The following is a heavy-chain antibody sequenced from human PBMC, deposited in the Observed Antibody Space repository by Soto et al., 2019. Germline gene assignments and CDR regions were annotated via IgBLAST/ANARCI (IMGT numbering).Heavy chain of an antibody. Sequence: SETLSLTCTVSGGSISSGGYYWSWIRQHPGKGLEWIGYIYYSGSTYYNPSLKSRVTISVDTSKNQFSLKLSSVTAADTAVYYCARDHYYYDSSGYYFRSKHNWFDPWGQGTLVTVSS. CDR3: ARDHYYYDSSGYYFRSKHNWFDP. CDR1: GGSISSGGYY. D-gene: IGHD3-22*01. J-gene: IGHJ5*02. V-gene: IGHV4-31*03. CDR2: IYYSGST.